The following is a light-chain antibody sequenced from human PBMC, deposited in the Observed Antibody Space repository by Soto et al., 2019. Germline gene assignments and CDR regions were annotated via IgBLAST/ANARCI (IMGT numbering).Light chain of an antibody. Sequence: DIQLTQAPSFLPGLVRDRVTITCRASQGISSSLAWYQQKPGKAPKLLIYAASSLHSGVPSRFSGSGSGTDFTLTISSLQPEDFATYYCQQTYSSPRTFGQGTRLEIK. J-gene: IGKJ5*01. CDR2: AAS. V-gene: IGKV1-39*01. CDR3: QQTYSSPRT. CDR1: QGISSS.